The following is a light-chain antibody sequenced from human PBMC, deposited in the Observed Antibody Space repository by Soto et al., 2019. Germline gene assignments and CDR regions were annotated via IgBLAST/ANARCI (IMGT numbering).Light chain of an antibody. CDR2: GAS. CDR3: QQYDTSPLT. V-gene: IGKV3-20*01. J-gene: IGKJ4*01. Sequence: MLLTQSPGTLSLSPGERATLSCRAIQSVSSTYLAWYQQKPAQAPRLLIYGASNRATGTPDRFSGSGSGTDFILTISRLEPEDFAVYYCQQYDTSPLTFGGGTKVDIK. CDR1: QSVSSTY.